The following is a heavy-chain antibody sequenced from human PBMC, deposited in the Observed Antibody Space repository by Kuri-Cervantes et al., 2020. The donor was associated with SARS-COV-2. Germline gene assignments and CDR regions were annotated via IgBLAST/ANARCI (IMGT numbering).Heavy chain of an antibody. D-gene: IGHD4-17*01. Sequence: SETLSLTCTVSGGSVSSGSYYWSWIRQPPGKGLEWIGYIYYSGSTNYNPSLKSRVTISVDTSKNQFSLKLSSVTAADTAVYYCARVSNGDYVLYAFDIWGQGTMVTVSS. CDR1: GGSVSSGSYY. J-gene: IGHJ3*02. V-gene: IGHV4-61*01. CDR2: IYYSGST. CDR3: ARVSNGDYVLYAFDI.